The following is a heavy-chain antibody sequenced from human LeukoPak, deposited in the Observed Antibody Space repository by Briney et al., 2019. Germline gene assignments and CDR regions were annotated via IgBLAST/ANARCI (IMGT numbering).Heavy chain of an antibody. CDR3: ARDLGCSSISCPSWFDP. Sequence: PSETLSLTCTVSGGSISSYYWSWIRQPPGKGLEWIGYIYYSGSTNYNPSLKSRVTISVDTSKNQFSLKLSSVTAADTAVYYCARDLGCSSISCPSWFDPWGQGTLVTVSS. D-gene: IGHD2-2*01. V-gene: IGHV4-59*01. J-gene: IGHJ5*02. CDR2: IYYSGST. CDR1: GGSISSYY.